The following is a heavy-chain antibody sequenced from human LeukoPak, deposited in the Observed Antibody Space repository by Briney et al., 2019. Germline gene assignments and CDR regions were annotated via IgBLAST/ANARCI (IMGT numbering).Heavy chain of an antibody. CDR3: ARDQWYYDSSSDY. CDR2: INPNSGGT. D-gene: IGHD3-22*01. V-gene: IGHV1-2*02. Sequence: GASVKVSCKASGYTFTGYYIHWVRQAPGQGLEWMGWINPNSGGTNYAQKLQGRVTMTTDTSTSTAYMELRSLRSDDTAVYYCARDQWYYDSSSDYWGQGTLVTVSS. J-gene: IGHJ4*02. CDR1: GYTFTGYY.